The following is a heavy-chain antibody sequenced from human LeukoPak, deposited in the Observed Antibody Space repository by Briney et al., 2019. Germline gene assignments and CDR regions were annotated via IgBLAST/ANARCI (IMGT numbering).Heavy chain of an antibody. CDR1: GFTFSGSA. J-gene: IGHJ4*02. CDR2: IRSKGNSYAT. V-gene: IGHV3-73*01. CDR3: AKPRGLAIVGAHFDY. D-gene: IGHD1-26*01. Sequence: PGGSLRLSCAASGFTFSGSAMHWVRQASGKGLEWVGRIRSKGNSYATAYSASVNGRFIISRDDSKNTVYLQMNSLGAEDTAVYFCAKPRGLAIVGAHFDYWGQGTLVTVSS.